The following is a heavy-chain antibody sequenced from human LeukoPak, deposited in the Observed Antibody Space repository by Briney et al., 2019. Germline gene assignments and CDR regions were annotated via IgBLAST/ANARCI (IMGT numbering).Heavy chain of an antibody. CDR3: ARESTSWYNTRHY. J-gene: IGHJ4*02. D-gene: IGHD6-13*01. CDR2: ISSSGSTI. V-gene: IGHV3-48*03. Sequence: GGSLRLSCAASGFTFSSYEMNWVRQAPGKGLEWVSYISSSGSTIYYADSVKGRFTISRDNAKNSLYLQMNSLRAEDTTVYYCARESTSWYNTRHYGRRGT. CDR1: GFTFSSYE.